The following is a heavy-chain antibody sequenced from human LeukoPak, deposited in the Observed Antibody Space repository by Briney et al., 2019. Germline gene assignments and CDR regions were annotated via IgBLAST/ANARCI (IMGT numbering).Heavy chain of an antibody. Sequence: SQTLSLTCAVSGDSFSGNIAAWSWVRQSPSRGLEWLGRTYYRSKWYNDYAVSVKSLITINSDTSKNHFSLQLNSVTPDDTAVYYCARSDGSGKNWFDHWGQGTLVTVSS. D-gene: IGHD3-22*01. V-gene: IGHV6-1*01. CDR3: ARSDGSGKNWFDH. CDR1: GDSFSGNIAA. J-gene: IGHJ5*02. CDR2: TYYRSKWYN.